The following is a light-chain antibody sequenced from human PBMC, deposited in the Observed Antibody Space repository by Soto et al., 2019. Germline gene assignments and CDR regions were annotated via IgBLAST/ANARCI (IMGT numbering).Light chain of an antibody. V-gene: IGKV3-20*01. CDR1: QSVISNY. Sequence: ELVFTQSPGTLSLSPWDRATLSCRASQSVISNYLAWYQQKPXXAXRLLIYXASSRATGIPDRFSGSGSGTDFTLTISGLEPEDFAGYDCQQYGSSPTFGQGTKVDSK. CDR2: XAS. CDR3: QQYGSSPT. J-gene: IGKJ1*01.